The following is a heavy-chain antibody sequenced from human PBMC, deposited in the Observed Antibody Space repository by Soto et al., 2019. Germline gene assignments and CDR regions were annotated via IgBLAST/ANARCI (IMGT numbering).Heavy chain of an antibody. D-gene: IGHD6-25*01. V-gene: IGHV4-39*01. J-gene: IGHJ6*03. CDR2: IHYSGST. CDR3: ARQDSGLTNMDV. CDR1: GGSISSSSYY. Sequence: PSETLSLTCTVSGGSISSSSYYWGWIRQPPGKGLEWIGSIHYSGSTYYNPSLKSRVTISVDTSKNQFSLKLSSVTAADTAVYYCARQDSGLTNMDVWGKGTTVTVSS.